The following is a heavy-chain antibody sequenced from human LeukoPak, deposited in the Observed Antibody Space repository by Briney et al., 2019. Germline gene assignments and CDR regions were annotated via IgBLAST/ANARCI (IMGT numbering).Heavy chain of an antibody. V-gene: IGHV4-59*01. D-gene: IGHD6-6*01. CDR2: IYYGGST. J-gene: IGHJ4*02. Sequence: SETLSLTCTVSGGSISSYYWSWIRQPPGKGLEWIGYIYYGGSTNYNPSLKSRVTISVDTSKNQFSLKLSSVTAADTAVYYCATGGGSSSSVDYWGQGTLVTVSS. CDR1: GGSISSYY. CDR3: ATGGGSSSSVDY.